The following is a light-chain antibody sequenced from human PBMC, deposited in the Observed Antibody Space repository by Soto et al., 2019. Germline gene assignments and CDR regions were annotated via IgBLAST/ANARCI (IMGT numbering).Light chain of an antibody. J-gene: IGKJ1*01. Sequence: EVEITQSPATLSVSPGERVTLSCRASQSISSNLAWYQLKAGQTPRLLVYGASTRATGFPGKFSGSGSGTEFTLTISDLQSEDFAVYFCQQYNDWPPTFGQGTKVDIK. CDR2: GAS. CDR1: QSISSN. V-gene: IGKV3-15*01. CDR3: QQYNDWPPT.